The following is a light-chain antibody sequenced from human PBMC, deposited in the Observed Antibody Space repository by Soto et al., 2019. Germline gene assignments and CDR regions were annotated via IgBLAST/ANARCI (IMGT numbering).Light chain of an antibody. CDR1: QSISNW. J-gene: IGKJ2*01. Sequence: DIQMTQSPSTLSASVGDRVTITCRASQSISNWLAWYQQKQGKAPKLLIYDASSLESGVPSRFSGSGSGTEFTLTISSLQPDDFATYYCQQYDHPPYTFGQGTTLEIK. CDR2: DAS. V-gene: IGKV1-5*01. CDR3: QQYDHPPYT.